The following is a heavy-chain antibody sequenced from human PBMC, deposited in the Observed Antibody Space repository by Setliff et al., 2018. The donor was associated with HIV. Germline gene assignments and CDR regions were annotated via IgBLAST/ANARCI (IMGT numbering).Heavy chain of an antibody. Sequence: SETLSLTCAVSGGSISSSHWWSWVRQPPGKGLEWIGEISHSGSTNYNPSLKSRVTISVDTSKNQFSLKLRSVTAADTAVYYCARGGRVAGIGLWGSWFDPWGQGTLVTVSS. CDR2: ISHSGST. J-gene: IGHJ5*02. D-gene: IGHD6-19*01. CDR3: ARGGRVAGIGLWGSWFDP. CDR1: GGSISSSHW. V-gene: IGHV4-4*02.